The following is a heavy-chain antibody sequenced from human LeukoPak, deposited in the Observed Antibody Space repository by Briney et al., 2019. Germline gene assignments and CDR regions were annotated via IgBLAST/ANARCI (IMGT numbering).Heavy chain of an antibody. Sequence: PGRSLRLSCAASGFPFSSYGMHGGRPAPGKGLEGVAVIWYDGSNKYYADSVKGRFTISRDNSKNTLYLQMNSLRAEDTAVYYCARALMVSYYGMDVWGKGTTVTVSS. CDR2: IWYDGSNK. V-gene: IGHV3-33*01. D-gene: IGHD3-10*01. CDR3: ARALMVSYYGMDV. CDR1: GFPFSSYG. J-gene: IGHJ6*04.